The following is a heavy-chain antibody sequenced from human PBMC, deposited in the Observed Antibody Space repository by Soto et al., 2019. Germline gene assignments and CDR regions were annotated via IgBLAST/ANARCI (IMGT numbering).Heavy chain of an antibody. CDR1: GYSISSSNW. Sequence: QVQLQKSGPGLVKPSDTLSLTCAVSGYSISSSNWWGWIRQPPGKGLEWIGYIYYSGTTYYNPSLKSRVTMSVDTSKNQFALKLTSVTAVDTAVYYCARREIQGPIDYWGQGTLVTVSS. CDR3: ARREIQGPIDY. D-gene: IGHD1-26*01. J-gene: IGHJ4*02. CDR2: IYYSGTT. V-gene: IGHV4-28*01.